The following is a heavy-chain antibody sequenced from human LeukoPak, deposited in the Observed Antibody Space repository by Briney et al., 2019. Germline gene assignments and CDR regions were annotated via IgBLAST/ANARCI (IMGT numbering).Heavy chain of an antibody. CDR2: IYHSGST. CDR3: ARVGSGSYADY. J-gene: IGHJ4*02. V-gene: IGHV4-38-2*02. CDR1: GYSISSGYY. D-gene: IGHD3-10*01. Sequence: SETLSLTRTVSGYSISSGYYWGWIRQPPGKGLEWIGSIYHSGSTYYNPSLKSRVTISVDTSKNQFSLKLSSVTAADTAVYYCARVGSGSYADYWGQGTLVTVSS.